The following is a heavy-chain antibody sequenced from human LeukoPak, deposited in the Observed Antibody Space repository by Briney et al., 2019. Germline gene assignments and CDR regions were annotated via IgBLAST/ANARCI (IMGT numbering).Heavy chain of an antibody. J-gene: IGHJ4*02. D-gene: IGHD3/OR15-3a*01. CDR3: ARGQGGLIDY. V-gene: IGHV4-39*07. Sequence: PSETLSLTCTVSGGSISSSSYYWSWIRQPPGKGLEWIGEINHSGSTNYNPSLKSRVTISVDTSKNQFSLKLSSVTAADTAVYYCARGQGGLIDYWGQGTLVTVSS. CDR2: INHSGST. CDR1: GGSISSSSYY.